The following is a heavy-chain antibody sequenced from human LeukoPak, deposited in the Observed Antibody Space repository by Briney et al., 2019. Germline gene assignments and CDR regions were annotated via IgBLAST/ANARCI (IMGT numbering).Heavy chain of an antibody. CDR1: GGSIISYY. Sequence: SETLSLTCTVSGGSIISYYWSWIRQPPGKGLEWIGYLYHSGNTNYNPSLKSRVTISVDTSKNQFSLKLSSVTAADTAVYYCATVASGASGSSWYYFDYWGQGTLVTVSS. J-gene: IGHJ4*02. D-gene: IGHD6-13*01. V-gene: IGHV4-59*01. CDR2: LYHSGNT. CDR3: ATVASGASGSSWYYFDY.